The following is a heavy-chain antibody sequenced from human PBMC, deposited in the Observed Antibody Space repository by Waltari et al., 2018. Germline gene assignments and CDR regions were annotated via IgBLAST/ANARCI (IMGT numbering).Heavy chain of an antibody. D-gene: IGHD1-1*01. Sequence: EEQLLEPGGGLVQPGDSLRLSCAASGFRFSNYWMNWVRQAPGKGLVWVARISNDESSITYADSVKGRFTISRDNAKNTLYLQMKRLRAEDTAVYYCASGLGYMDYWGQGTLVTVSS. CDR2: ISNDESSI. CDR1: GFRFSNYW. J-gene: IGHJ4*02. V-gene: IGHV3-74*03. CDR3: ASGLGYMDY.